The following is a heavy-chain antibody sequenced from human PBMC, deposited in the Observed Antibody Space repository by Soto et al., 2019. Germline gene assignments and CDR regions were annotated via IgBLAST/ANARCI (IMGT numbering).Heavy chain of an antibody. V-gene: IGHV1-46*01. CDR2: INPSGGST. J-gene: IGHJ6*03. Sequence: ASVKVSCKASGYTFTSYYMHWVRQAPGQGLEWMGIINPSGGSTSYAQKFQGRVTMTRDTSTSTVYMELSSLRSEDTVVYYCARDPSVYYYDSSGLYSYYMDVWGQGTTVTVSS. CDR1: GYTFTSYY. CDR3: ARDPSVYYYDSSGLYSYYMDV. D-gene: IGHD3-22*01.